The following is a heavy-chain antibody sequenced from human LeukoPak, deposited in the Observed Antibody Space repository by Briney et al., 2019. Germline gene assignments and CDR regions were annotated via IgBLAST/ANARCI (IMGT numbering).Heavy chain of an antibody. D-gene: IGHD6-19*01. CDR3: ANWAGTPAGYFSGPLDY. V-gene: IGHV1-3*01. J-gene: IGHJ4*02. CDR1: GYTFTGYY. Sequence: ASVKVSCKASGYTFTGYYMHWVRQAPGQRLEWMGWINPGNGNTKYSQKFQGRVTIARDTFASTAYMELSSLTFEDTAVYYCANWAGTPAGYFSGPLDYWGQGTLVTVSS. CDR2: INPGNGNT.